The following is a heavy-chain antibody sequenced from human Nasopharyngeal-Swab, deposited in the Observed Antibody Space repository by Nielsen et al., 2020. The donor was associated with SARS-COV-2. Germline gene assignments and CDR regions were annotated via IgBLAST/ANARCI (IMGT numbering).Heavy chain of an antibody. J-gene: IGHJ4*02. CDR1: GGTFSSYA. CDR2: IIPILGIA. Sequence: SVKVSCKASGGTFSSYAISWVRQAPGQGLEWMGRIIPILGIANYAQKFQGRVTITADKSTSTAYMELSSLRSEDTALYYCALSPAARLGALFDYWGQGTLVTVSS. CDR3: ALSPAARLGALFDY. D-gene: IGHD6-6*01. V-gene: IGHV1-69*04.